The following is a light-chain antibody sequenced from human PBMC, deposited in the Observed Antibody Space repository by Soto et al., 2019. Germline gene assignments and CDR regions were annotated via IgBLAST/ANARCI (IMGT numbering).Light chain of an antibody. Sequence: QSALTQPASVSGSPGQSITIPCTGRSSDVGGFNYVSWHQQHPGKAPKLMIYDVSHRPSGVSSRFSGSKSGNTASLIISGLQAEDEADYYCSSYTISTPTYVFGAGTKLTFL. J-gene: IGLJ1*01. CDR1: SSDVGGFNY. CDR3: SSYTISTPTYV. V-gene: IGLV2-14*01. CDR2: DVS.